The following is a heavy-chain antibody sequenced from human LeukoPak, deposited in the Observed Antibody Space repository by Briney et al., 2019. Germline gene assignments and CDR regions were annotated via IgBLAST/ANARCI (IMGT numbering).Heavy chain of an antibody. CDR3: AINGETYRPHAFDI. V-gene: IGHV3-73*01. D-gene: IGHD2-8*01. CDR2: IRSTANGYAT. Sequence: PGGSLRLSCAASGFTFSGSALHWVRQASGKGLEWVGRIRSTANGYATAYAASVKGRFTISRDNAKKSLYLQMNSLRAEDTAVYYCAINGETYRPHAFDIWGHGTAVIVSS. J-gene: IGHJ3*02. CDR1: GFTFSGSA.